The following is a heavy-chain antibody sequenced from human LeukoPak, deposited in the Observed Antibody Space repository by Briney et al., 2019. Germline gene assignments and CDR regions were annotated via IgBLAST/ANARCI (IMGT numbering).Heavy chain of an antibody. J-gene: IGHJ4*02. Sequence: GGSLRLSCAASGFTFSNAWMSWVRQAPGKGLEWVGRIKSKTDGGTTDYAAPVKGRFTISRDDSKNTLYLQMNSLKTEDTAVYYCTTDSGGYIVATIWLYYFDYWGQGTLVTVSS. D-gene: IGHD5-12*01. V-gene: IGHV3-15*01. CDR1: GFTFSNAW. CDR3: TTDSGGYIVATIWLYYFDY. CDR2: IKSKTDGGTT.